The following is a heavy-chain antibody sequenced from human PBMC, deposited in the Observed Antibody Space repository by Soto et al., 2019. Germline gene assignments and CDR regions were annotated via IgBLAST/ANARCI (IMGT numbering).Heavy chain of an antibody. Sequence: PSQTLSLTCTVFGGSISSGCYYWSWIRRAPRQALEYIGYIYKSATTYYTPSFESSIAISVDTSKSEFSLRLTAVASGDAVAYIIARGRSYQTGRCFRNWFDSWGQGALVTVSS. D-gene: IGHD1-1*01. CDR1: GGSISSGCYY. V-gene: IGHV4-30-4*08. CDR2: IYKSATT. J-gene: IGHJ5*01. CDR3: ARGRSYQTGRCFRNWFDS.